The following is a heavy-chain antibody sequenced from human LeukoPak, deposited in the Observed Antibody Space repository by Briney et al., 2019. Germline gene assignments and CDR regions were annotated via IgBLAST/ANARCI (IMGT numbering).Heavy chain of an antibody. CDR2: INPNSGGT. CDR3: ASPHYYDSSGQARGDY. Sequence: GASVKVSCKASGYTFTGYYVQWVRQAPGQGLEWMGRINPNSGGTNYAQKFQGRVTMTRDTSISTAYMELSRLRSDDTAMYYCASPHYYDSSGQARGDYWGQGTLVTVSS. V-gene: IGHV1-2*06. J-gene: IGHJ4*02. D-gene: IGHD3-22*01. CDR1: GYTFTGYY.